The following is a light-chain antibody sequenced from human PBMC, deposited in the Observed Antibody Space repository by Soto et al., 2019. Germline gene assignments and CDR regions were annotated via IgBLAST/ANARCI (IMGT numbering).Light chain of an antibody. CDR3: QQYNNWPKT. V-gene: IGKV3-15*01. CDR1: QSVSSN. J-gene: IGKJ1*01. Sequence: EIVMTQSPAPLSVSQGERATLSCRASQSVSSNLAWYQQKPGQAPRLLIYGASTRATGIPARFSGSGSGTECTLTIGRLEPEDVAVYYCQQYNNWPKTLGQGTKVDI. CDR2: GAS.